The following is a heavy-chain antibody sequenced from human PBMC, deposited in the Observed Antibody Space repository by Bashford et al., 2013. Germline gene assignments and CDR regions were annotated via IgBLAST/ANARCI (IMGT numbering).Heavy chain of an antibody. CDR2: IYNSGAS. J-gene: IGHJ6*02. CDR3: ARHYDSHHGGYGLDV. Sequence: SETLSLTCTVSGGSISSSDHSVGLDPPAPREGLEWIGHIYNSGASYSNPSLKSRITVSVDTSKNQFSLKLSSVTAADTAVFYCARHYDSHHGGYGLDVWGQGDHGHRLL. CDR1: GGSISSSDHS. D-gene: IGHD3-3*01. V-gene: IGHV4-39*01.